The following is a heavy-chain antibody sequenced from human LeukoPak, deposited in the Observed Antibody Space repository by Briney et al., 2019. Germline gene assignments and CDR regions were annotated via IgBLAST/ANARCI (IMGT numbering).Heavy chain of an antibody. CDR3: ARDMLDWNGNYFDY. D-gene: IGHD1-1*01. V-gene: IGHV6-1*01. Sequence: SQTLSLTGAISGDSVSSNSAAWNWIRQAPSRGLEWLGRTYYRSKWYNDYAVSVKSRITINPDTSKDQFSLQLNSVTPEDTAVYYCARDMLDWNGNYFDYWGQGTLVTVSS. J-gene: IGHJ4*02. CDR2: TYYRSKWYN. CDR1: GDSVSSNSAA.